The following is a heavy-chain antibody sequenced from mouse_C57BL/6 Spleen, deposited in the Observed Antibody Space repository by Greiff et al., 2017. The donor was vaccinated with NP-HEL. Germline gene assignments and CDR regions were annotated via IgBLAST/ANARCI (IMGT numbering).Heavy chain of an antibody. CDR2: IDPSDSYT. CDR3: ARGNTTPVAFY. V-gene: IGHV1-50*01. D-gene: IGHD1-1*01. Sequence: VQLQQSGAELVKPGASVKLSCKASGYTFTSYWMQWVKQRPGQGLEWIGEIDPSDSYTNYNQKFKGKATLTGDTSSSTAYMQISSLTSEDSAVYYCARGNTTPVAFYWGQGTTLTVSS. CDR1: GYTFTSYW. J-gene: IGHJ2*01.